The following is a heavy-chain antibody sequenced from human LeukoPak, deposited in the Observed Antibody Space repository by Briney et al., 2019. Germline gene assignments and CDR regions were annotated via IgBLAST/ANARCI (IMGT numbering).Heavy chain of an antibody. CDR2: INPNSGGT. D-gene: IGHD3-22*01. J-gene: IGHJ4*02. CDR3: ARDGSDYYDSSGYFGDY. CDR1: GYTFTGYY. V-gene: IGHV1-2*02. Sequence: ASVKVSCKASGYTFTGYYMHWVRQAPGQGLEWMGWINPNSGGTNYAQKFQGRVTMTRDTSISTAYMELSRLRSDDTAVYYCARDGSDYYDSSGYFGDYWGQGTLVTVSS.